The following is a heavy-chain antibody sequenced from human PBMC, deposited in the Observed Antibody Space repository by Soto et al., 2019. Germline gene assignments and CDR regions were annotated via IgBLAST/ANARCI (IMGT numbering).Heavy chain of an antibody. D-gene: IGHD5-18*01. CDR2: IYHSGST. CDR1: GGSISSSNW. J-gene: IGHJ4*02. CDR3: ARATGMAPFDY. V-gene: IGHV4-4*02. Sequence: QVQLQESGPGLVKPSGTLSLTCAVSGGSISSSNWWNWVRQPPGKGLEWIGEIYHSGSTNYNPSLKSRVTISVDKSTTQFSLKVSSVTAADTAVYYCARATGMAPFDYWGQGTLVTVSS.